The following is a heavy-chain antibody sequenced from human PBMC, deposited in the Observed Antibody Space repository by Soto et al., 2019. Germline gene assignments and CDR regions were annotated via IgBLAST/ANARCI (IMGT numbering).Heavy chain of an antibody. CDR3: ARTKCSGGSCYSWSLDY. CDR2: RYYSEST. Sequence: PSGTLSLTCTVSGCSFTTCCFYWSCMRQLPGKGLERVAHRYYSESTYYHTYLKRRVSISLDTSKNQFSLKLSFVTAEDTAMYYCARTKCSGGSCYSWSLDYWGQGTPVTVSS. CDR1: GCSFTTCCFY. J-gene: IGHJ4*02. V-gene: IGHV4-31*03. D-gene: IGHD2-15*01.